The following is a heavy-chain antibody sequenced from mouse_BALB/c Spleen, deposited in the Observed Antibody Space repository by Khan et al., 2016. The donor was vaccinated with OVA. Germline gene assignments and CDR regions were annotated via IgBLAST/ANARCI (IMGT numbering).Heavy chain of an antibody. V-gene: IGHV1-7*01. CDR1: GYTFITYW. Sequence: VQLQESGAELAKPGASVKMSCKASGYTFITYWMHWVKQRPGQGLEWIGYINPTSGYTDYNEKFKDRATLSADKSSSTAYMQLSSLTSEDSAVYYYTRDRIDYWGQGTTLTVSS. J-gene: IGHJ2*01. CDR3: TRDRIDY. CDR2: INPTSGYT.